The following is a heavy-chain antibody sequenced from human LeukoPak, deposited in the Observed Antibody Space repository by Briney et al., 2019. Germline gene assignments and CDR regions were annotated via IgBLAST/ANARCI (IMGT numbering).Heavy chain of an antibody. Sequence: GGSLRLSCAVSGFTVTNDYMNWVRQAPGKGLEWVAFIRNDGSNSYYADSVKGRFTISRDNSKNTLYLQMNSLRPEDTAVYYCAKDRSYYDSGGFRNFDYWGQGTLVTVSS. V-gene: IGHV3-30*02. D-gene: IGHD3-22*01. CDR2: IRNDGSNS. CDR1: GFTVTNDY. CDR3: AKDRSYYDSGGFRNFDY. J-gene: IGHJ4*02.